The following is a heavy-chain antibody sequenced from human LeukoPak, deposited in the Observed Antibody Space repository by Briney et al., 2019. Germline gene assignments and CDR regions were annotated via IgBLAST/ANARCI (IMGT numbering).Heavy chain of an antibody. CDR1: GGSISSSSYY. J-gene: IGHJ2*01. CDR2: IRYTHTGST. CDR3: ARVGRPTKRITIFGVVPGGFDL. Sequence: SETLSLTCTVSGGSISSSSYYWGWVRQPPGKGLEWIGSIRYTHTGSTYYNPSLKSRVTISGDTSKNQFSLKLSSVTAADTAVYYCARVGRPTKRITIFGVVPGGFDLWGRGTLVTVSS. D-gene: IGHD3-3*01. V-gene: IGHV4-39*01.